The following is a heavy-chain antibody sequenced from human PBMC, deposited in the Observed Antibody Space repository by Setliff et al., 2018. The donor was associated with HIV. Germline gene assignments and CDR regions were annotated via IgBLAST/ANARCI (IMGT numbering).Heavy chain of an antibody. D-gene: IGHD2-2*01. Sequence: GGSLRLSCAASGFSFSSYEMNWVRQAPGKGLEWVSYISSSDGTIHYADSVKGRFTISRDNAKNSLYLQMNSLRAEDTAVYYCARGEPSILVVPAAFFDYWGQGTLVTVSS. J-gene: IGHJ4*02. CDR3: ARGEPSILVVPAAFFDY. CDR1: GFSFSSYE. CDR2: ISSSDGTI. V-gene: IGHV3-48*03.